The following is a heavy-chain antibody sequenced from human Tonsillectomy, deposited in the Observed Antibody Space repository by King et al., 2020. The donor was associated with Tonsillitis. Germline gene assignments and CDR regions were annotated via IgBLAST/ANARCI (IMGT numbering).Heavy chain of an antibody. Sequence: QLVQSGGGVVQRGGSPRLSCAASGFTFSTYCMLLGRQAPGKGLGGGAFIHSDGRGKYYADSVKGRFTISRDHFKNTLYLQMNSLRAEDTAIYYCAKDHAAGIFDYWGLGTLVTASS. CDR3: AKDHAAGIFDY. J-gene: IGHJ4*02. V-gene: IGHV3-30*02. CDR2: IHSDGRGK. D-gene: IGHD2-15*01. CDR1: GFTFSTYC.